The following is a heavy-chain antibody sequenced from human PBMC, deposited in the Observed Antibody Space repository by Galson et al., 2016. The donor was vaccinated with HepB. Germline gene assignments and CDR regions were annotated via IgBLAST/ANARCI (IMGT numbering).Heavy chain of an antibody. D-gene: IGHD3-3*01. CDR3: ARDGGTHYDFWSGYPPPDTFDI. V-gene: IGHV4-59*01. Sequence: SETLSLTCTVSGGSIGSYYWSWIRQPPGRGLEWIGYIYYTGSTDYNPSLKSRVTISVDTSQNQVSLHLRSVTAADTAVYYCARDGGTHYDFWSGYPPPDTFDIWGHGTMVTVSS. CDR1: GGSIGSYY. CDR2: IYYTGST. J-gene: IGHJ3*02.